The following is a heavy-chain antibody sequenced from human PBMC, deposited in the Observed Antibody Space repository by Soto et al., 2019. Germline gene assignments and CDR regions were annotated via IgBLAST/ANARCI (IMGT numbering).Heavy chain of an antibody. CDR3: AKALSRWGFLDY. Sequence: QVQLVESGGGVVQPGRSLRLSCAASGFTFSSYGMHWVRQAPGKGLEWVAVISYDGSNKYYADSVKGRFTISRDNSKNPLYQKMNGRRAEDRVVYYCAKALSRWGFLDYGGRGPLVPVPS. V-gene: IGHV3-30*18. CDR2: ISYDGSNK. J-gene: IGHJ4*02. CDR1: GFTFSSYG. D-gene: IGHD3-16*01.